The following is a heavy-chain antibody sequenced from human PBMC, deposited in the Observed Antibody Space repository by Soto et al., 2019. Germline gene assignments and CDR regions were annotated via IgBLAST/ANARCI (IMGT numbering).Heavy chain of an antibody. CDR2: IIPISGSA. CDR1: GGTFSSYA. D-gene: IGHD2-15*01. V-gene: IGHV1-69*12. J-gene: IGHJ2*01. Sequence: QVQLVQSGAEVKTPGSSVKVSCKASGGTFSSYAISWVRQAPGQGLEWMGGIIPISGSANYAQKFQGRVTITADESTSTAYMELSSLRSEDTAVYYCASCSGGSCYLYWYFDLWGRGTLVTVSS. CDR3: ASCSGGSCYLYWYFDL.